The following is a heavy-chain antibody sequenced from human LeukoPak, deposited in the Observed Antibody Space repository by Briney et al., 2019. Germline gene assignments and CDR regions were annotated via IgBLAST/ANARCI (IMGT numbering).Heavy chain of an antibody. D-gene: IGHD6-13*01. CDR2: INSDGSST. CDR1: GFTFSSYW. V-gene: IGHV3-74*01. Sequence: GGSLRLSCAASGFTFSSYWMHWVGQAPGKGLVWVSRINSDGSSTSYADSVKGRFTISRDNAKNTLYLQMNSLRAEDTAVYYCARRGPQLTRGDYYYGMDVWGQGTTVTVSS. CDR3: ARRGPQLTRGDYYYGMDV. J-gene: IGHJ6*02.